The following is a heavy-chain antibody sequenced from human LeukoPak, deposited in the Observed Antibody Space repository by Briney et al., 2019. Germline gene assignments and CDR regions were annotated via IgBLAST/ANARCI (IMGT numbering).Heavy chain of an antibody. CDR2: MSADGGGT. Sequence: GGSLRLSCAASGFTFSSYAMSWVRQAPGKGLEWVSAMSADGGGTYIADSLKGRCIISRDNSKSTLSLQMNSLRAEDTAIYYCAKSSGASTYYFDYWGQGILVTVS. J-gene: IGHJ4*02. CDR3: AKSSGASTYYFDY. CDR1: GFTFSSYA. D-gene: IGHD2-15*01. V-gene: IGHV3-23*01.